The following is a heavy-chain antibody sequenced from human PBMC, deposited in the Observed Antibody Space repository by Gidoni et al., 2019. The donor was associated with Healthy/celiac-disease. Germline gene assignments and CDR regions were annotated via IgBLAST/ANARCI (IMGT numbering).Heavy chain of an antibody. Sequence: QLQLQESAPGLVKPAETLSLTCTVSGGTSSSSSYYWCWIRQPPGKGLEWIGTIYYSGSTYYNPSLKRRLTISVDTPKNQFSLNLSSVTAADTAVYYCARQTGDLEVVAFAILGQGTMVTVPS. CDR2: IYYSGST. D-gene: IGHD7-27*01. V-gene: IGHV4-39*01. J-gene: IGHJ3*02. CDR1: GGTSSSSSYY. CDR3: ARQTGDLEVVAFAI.